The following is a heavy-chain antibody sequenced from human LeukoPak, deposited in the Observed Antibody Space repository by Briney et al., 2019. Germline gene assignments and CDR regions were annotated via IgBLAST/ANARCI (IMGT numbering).Heavy chain of an antibody. J-gene: IGHJ3*02. CDR2: ISWNSGSI. CDR3: AKGLKPLFRRADDAFDI. Sequence: PGGSLRLSCAASGFTFDDYAMHWVRQAPGKGLEWVSGISWNSGSIGYADSVKGRFTISRDNAKNSLYLQMNSLRAEDTALYYCAKGLKPLFRRADDAFDIWGQGTMVTVSS. V-gene: IGHV3-9*01. CDR1: GFTFDDYA.